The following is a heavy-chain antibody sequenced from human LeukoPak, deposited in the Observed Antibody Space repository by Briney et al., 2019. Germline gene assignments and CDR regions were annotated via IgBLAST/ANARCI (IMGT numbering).Heavy chain of an antibody. Sequence: PGGSLRLSCAASGFTFSSYWMSWVRQAPGKGLEWVANIKQDGSEKYYVDSVKGRFTISRDNAKNSLYLQMNSLRAEDTAVCYCARADYSSSWYLDIYYYYYMDVWGKGTTVTISS. CDR2: IKQDGSEK. CDR1: GFTFSSYW. CDR3: ARADYSSSWYLDIYYYYYMDV. D-gene: IGHD6-13*01. J-gene: IGHJ6*03. V-gene: IGHV3-7*01.